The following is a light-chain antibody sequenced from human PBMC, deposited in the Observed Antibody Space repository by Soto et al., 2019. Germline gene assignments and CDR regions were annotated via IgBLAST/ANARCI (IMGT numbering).Light chain of an antibody. CDR2: LGD. Sequence: QSVLTQPPSASSTPGQTVTISCSGSTSNIGTFYVYWYQHLPGTAPKLLIYLGDQRASGVSDRFSGSKSGTSASLAINGLRSDDEADYYCAAGDDNLNAYGFGSGTKLTVL. CDR1: TSNIGTFY. CDR3: AAGDDNLNAYG. J-gene: IGLJ1*01. V-gene: IGLV1-47*02.